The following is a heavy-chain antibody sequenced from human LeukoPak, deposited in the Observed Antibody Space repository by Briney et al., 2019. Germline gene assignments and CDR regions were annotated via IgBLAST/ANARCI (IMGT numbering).Heavy chain of an antibody. J-gene: IGHJ6*02. CDR1: GLTFSSYG. CDR2: ISYDGSNK. CDR3: AKDIHSRYYGMDV. Sequence: GGSLRLSCAASGLTFSSYGMHWVRQAPGKGLEWVAVISYDGSNKYYADSVKGRFTISRDNSKNTLYLQMNSLRAEDTAVYYCAKDIHSRYYGMDVWGQGTTVTVSS. D-gene: IGHD2-2*02. V-gene: IGHV3-30*18.